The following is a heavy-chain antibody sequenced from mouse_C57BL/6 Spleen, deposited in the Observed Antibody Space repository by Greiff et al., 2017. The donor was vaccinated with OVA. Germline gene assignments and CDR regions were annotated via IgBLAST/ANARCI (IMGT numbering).Heavy chain of an antibody. V-gene: IGHV5-4*01. D-gene: IGHD2-2*01. CDR3: ARERSYGYDEAWFAY. CDR2: ISDGGSYT. Sequence: EVKLMESGGGLVKPGGSLKLSCAASGFTFSSYAMSWVRQTPEKRLEWVATISDGGSYTYYPDNVKGRFTISRDNAKNNLYLQMSHLKSEDTAMYYCARERSYGYDEAWFAYWGQGTLVTVSA. CDR1: GFTFSSYA. J-gene: IGHJ3*01.